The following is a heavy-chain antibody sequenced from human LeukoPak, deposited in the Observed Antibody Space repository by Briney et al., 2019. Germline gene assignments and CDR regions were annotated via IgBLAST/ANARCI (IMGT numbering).Heavy chain of an antibody. V-gene: IGHV4-59*08. J-gene: IGHJ4*02. CDR1: GGSISSYY. Sequence: PSETLSLTCTVSGGSISSYYWSWIRQPPGKGLEWIGYMDYSGSTNYNPSLKSRVSISVDTSKNQFSLKLRSVTAADTAVYYCARHGGDYTFDYWGQGTLVTFSS. D-gene: IGHD4-17*01. CDR2: MDYSGST. CDR3: ARHGGDYTFDY.